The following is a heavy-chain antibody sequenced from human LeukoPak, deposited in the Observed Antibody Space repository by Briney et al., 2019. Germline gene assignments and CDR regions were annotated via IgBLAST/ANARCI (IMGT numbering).Heavy chain of an antibody. J-gene: IGHJ4*02. CDR3: VRRYCSGGSCYSYFDQ. D-gene: IGHD2-15*01. V-gene: IGHV3-72*01. CDR1: GFTFSDHY. CDR2: IRNKAKSYTT. Sequence: PGGSLRLSCAASGFTFSDHYMDWVRQAPGKGLEWVGHIRNKAKSYTTEYAASVKGRFTISRDDSKNSLYLQMNSLKTEGTAVYYCVRRYCSGGSCYSYFDQWGQGTLVTVSS.